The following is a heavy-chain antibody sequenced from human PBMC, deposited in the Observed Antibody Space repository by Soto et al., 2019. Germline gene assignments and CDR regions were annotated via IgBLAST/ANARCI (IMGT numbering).Heavy chain of an antibody. J-gene: IGHJ3*01. CDR3: VTSPLAGPLPDDVLDE. V-gene: IGHV1-45*02. CDR2: ITVYNGDT. Sequence: QMQLVQSGTEVKKTGSSVKISCKASGYSFTYRYLHWVRQAPGQPFEWMGWITVYNGDTNYAQRFPHRVTITRETSLTAVYMEMRTLTSEDTAMYYCVTSPLAGPLPDDVLDEWGQGTMVTVSS. CDR1: GYSFTYRY.